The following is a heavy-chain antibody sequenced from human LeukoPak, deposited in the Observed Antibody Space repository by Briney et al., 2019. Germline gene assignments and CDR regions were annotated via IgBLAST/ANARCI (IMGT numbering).Heavy chain of an antibody. CDR1: GGTFSSYA. CDR3: ARGPYDFWSGYPY. V-gene: IGHV1-8*02. D-gene: IGHD3-3*01. Sequence: ASVKVSCKASGGTFSSYAINWVRQATGQGLEWMGWMNPNSGNTGYAQKFQGRVTMTRNTSISTAYMELSSLRSEDTAVYYCARGPYDFWSGYPYWGQGTLVTVSS. J-gene: IGHJ4*02. CDR2: MNPNSGNT.